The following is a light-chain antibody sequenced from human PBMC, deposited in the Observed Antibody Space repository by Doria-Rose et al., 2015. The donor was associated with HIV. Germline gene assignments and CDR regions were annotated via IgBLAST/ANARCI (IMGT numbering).Light chain of an antibody. Sequence: TQSPGTLSLSQGERATLSCRASQSVSSSYLAWHQPQHGQAPKPPIYGAYSRATGNPDKFSGSEAGTDLTRTISRLEPEDFSVYYCQQYGTSLSITFGRGTRLGIK. CDR2: GAY. CDR3: QQYGTSLSIT. V-gene: IGKV3-20*01. CDR1: QSVSSSY. J-gene: IGKJ5*01.